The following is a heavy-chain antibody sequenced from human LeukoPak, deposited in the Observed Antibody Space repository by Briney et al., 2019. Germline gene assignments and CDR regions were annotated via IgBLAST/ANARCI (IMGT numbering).Heavy chain of an antibody. CDR1: GYSISSSYY. V-gene: IGHV4-38-2*01. D-gene: IGHD3-3*01. Sequence: SETLSLTCAVSGYSISSSYYWGWIRQPPGQGLEWIGTISHSGTTFYNSSLQTRVTISLDTSRNRFSLNLTSATAADTAIYYCATFFGVIDDPLDYWGHGTLVTVSA. CDR2: ISHSGTT. CDR3: ATFFGVIDDPLDY. J-gene: IGHJ4*01.